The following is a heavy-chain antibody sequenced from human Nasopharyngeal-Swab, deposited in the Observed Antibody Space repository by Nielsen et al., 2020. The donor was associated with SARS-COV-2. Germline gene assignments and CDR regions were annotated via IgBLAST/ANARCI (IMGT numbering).Heavy chain of an antibody. J-gene: IGHJ4*02. V-gene: IGHV3-33*01. Sequence: GESLKISCAASGFTFSSYGMHWVRQAPGKGLEWVAVIWYDGSNKYYADSVKGRFTISRDNSKNTLYLQMNSLRAEDTAVYYCARGLRELGYDSSGYLFDYWGQGTLVTVSS. D-gene: IGHD3-22*01. CDR3: ARGLRELGYDSSGYLFDY. CDR2: IWYDGSNK. CDR1: GFTFSSYG.